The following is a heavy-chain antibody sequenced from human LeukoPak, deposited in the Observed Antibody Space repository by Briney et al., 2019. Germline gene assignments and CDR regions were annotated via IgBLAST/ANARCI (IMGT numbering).Heavy chain of an antibody. D-gene: IGHD4-17*01. CDR3: AAVFNDYGDPRIDY. J-gene: IGHJ4*02. V-gene: IGHV4-59*01. CDR2: IYYSGST. CDR1: GGSISSYY. Sequence: SETLSLTCTVSGGSISSYYWSWIRQPPGKGLEWIGYIYYSGSTNYNPSLKSRVTISVDTSKNQFSLKLSSVTAADTAVYYCAAVFNDYGDPRIDYWGQGTPVTVSS.